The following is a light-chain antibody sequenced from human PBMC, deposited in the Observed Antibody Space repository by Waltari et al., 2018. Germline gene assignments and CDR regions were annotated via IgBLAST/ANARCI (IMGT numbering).Light chain of an antibody. CDR1: SSAVGPYNL. J-gene: IGLJ1*01. Sequence: QSALPQPASVSGSPGQSITIPCTGTSSAVGPYNLVSWYQQHPGKAPKLMIYEVTKRPSGVSSRFSASRSGNTASLTISGLQAEDEADYYCCSYNDGPYVFGTGTKVTVL. CDR3: CSYNDGPYV. V-gene: IGLV2-23*02. CDR2: EVT.